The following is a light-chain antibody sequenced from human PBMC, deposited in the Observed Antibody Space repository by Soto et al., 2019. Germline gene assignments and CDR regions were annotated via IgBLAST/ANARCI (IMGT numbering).Light chain of an antibody. Sequence: DIQMTQSPSSLSASVGDRVTITCRASQSISNYLNWYQQTSGKAPKVLIYAASSLQSGVPSRLSGSGSGTEFTLTISSLQPEDFATYYCQQSYSTPYTFGQGTNLEIK. J-gene: IGKJ2*01. V-gene: IGKV1-39*01. CDR2: AAS. CDR3: QQSYSTPYT. CDR1: QSISNY.